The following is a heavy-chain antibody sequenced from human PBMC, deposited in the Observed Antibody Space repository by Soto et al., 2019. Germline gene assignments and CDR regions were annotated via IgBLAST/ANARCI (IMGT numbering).Heavy chain of an antibody. J-gene: IGHJ4*02. D-gene: IGHD4-17*01. CDR1: GGSISSYY. CDR2: IYYSGST. CDR3: ARVAGDHYYFDY. V-gene: IGHV4-59*01. Sequence: SETLSLTCTVSGGSISSYYWSWIRQPPGKGLEWIGYIYYSGSTNYNPSLKSRVTISVDTSKNQFSLKLSSVTAADTAVYYCARVAGDHYYFDYWGQGTLVTVSS.